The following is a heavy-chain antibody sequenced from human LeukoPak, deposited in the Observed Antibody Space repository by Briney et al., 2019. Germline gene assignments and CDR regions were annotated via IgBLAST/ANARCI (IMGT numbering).Heavy chain of an antibody. CDR2: IYYTGTT. D-gene: IGHD4-17*01. CDR1: GGSISSSSYY. CDR3: AREGYYGDRYFYYGMDV. Sequence: PSETLSLTCTVSGGSISSSSYYWGWIRQPPGKGLECIGSIYYTGTTYNNPSLKSRVTISVDKSKNQFSLKLSSVTAADTAVYYCAREGYYGDRYFYYGMDVWGQGTTVTVSS. V-gene: IGHV4-39*07. J-gene: IGHJ6*02.